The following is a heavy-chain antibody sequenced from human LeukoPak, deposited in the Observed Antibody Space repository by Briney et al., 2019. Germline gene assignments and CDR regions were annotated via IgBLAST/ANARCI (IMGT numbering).Heavy chain of an antibody. V-gene: IGHV3-23*01. D-gene: IGHD2-21*01. CDR2: ISASGDNT. Sequence: GGSLRLSCAASGFTFTTYAMRWVRQAPGMGLEWVSSISASGDNTYYADSVKGRFIISRDNSKNTFSLQMNSLRAEDTAIYYCAKDHGEWGQGTLVTVSS. J-gene: IGHJ4*02. CDR1: GFTFTTYA. CDR3: AKDHGE.